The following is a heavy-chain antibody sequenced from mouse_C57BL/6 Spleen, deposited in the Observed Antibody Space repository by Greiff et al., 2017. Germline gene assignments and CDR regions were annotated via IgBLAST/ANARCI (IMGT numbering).Heavy chain of an antibody. V-gene: IGHV5-9-1*02. J-gene: IGHJ2*01. CDR3: TRDREYGNLDYFGY. Sequence: EVQLVESGEGLVKPGGSLKLSCAASGFTFSSYAMSWVRQTPEKRLEWVAYISSGGDYIYYADTVKGRFTISRDTARNTLYLQMSSRKSEDTAMYYCTRDREYGNLDYFGYWGQGTTLTVSS. CDR1: GFTFSSYA. CDR2: ISSGGDYI. D-gene: IGHD2-1*01.